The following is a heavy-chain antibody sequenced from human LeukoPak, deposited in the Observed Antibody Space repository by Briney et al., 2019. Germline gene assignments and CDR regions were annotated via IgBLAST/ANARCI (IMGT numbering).Heavy chain of an antibody. Sequence: GESLKISCKGSGYSFTSYWIGWVRQMPGKGLEWMGIIYPGDSDTRYSPSFQGQVTISADKSISTAYLQWGSLKASDTAMYYCARGELYYYDSSGYYYYWGQGTLVTVSS. V-gene: IGHV5-51*01. CDR3: ARGELYYYDSSGYYYY. J-gene: IGHJ4*02. D-gene: IGHD3-22*01. CDR1: GYSFTSYW. CDR2: IYPGDSDT.